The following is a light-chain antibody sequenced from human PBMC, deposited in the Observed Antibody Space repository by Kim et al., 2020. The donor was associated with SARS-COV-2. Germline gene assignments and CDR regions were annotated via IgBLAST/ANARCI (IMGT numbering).Light chain of an antibody. Sequence: QTATLTCTGNSNNVDYQGAAWLQQHQGHPPKLLSYRNNNRPSGISERFSASRSGNTASLTITGLQPEDEADYYCSAWDNSLNAWVFGGGTQLTVL. V-gene: IGLV10-54*01. CDR2: RNN. J-gene: IGLJ3*02. CDR1: SNNVDYQG. CDR3: SAWDNSLNAWV.